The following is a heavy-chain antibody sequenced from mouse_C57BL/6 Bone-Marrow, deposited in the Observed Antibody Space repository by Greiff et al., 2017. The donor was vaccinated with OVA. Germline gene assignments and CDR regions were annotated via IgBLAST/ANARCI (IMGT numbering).Heavy chain of an antibody. CDR1: GFTFSDYG. J-gene: IGHJ3*01. Sequence: EVQGVESGGGLVQPGGSLKLSRAASGFTFSDYGMAWVRQAPRKGPEWVAFISNLAYSIYYADTVTGRFTISRENAKNTLYLEMSSLRSEDTAMYYCARPDSSGSSFAYWGQGTLVTVSA. D-gene: IGHD3-2*02. V-gene: IGHV5-15*01. CDR2: ISNLAYSI. CDR3: ARPDSSGSSFAY.